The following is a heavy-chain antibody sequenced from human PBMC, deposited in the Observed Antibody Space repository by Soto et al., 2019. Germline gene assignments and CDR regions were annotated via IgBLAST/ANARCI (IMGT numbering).Heavy chain of an antibody. CDR2: ISSSSSYI. Sequence: EVQLVESGGGLVKPGGSLRLSCAASGFTFSSYSMNWVRQAPGKGLEWVSSISSSSSYIYYADSVKGRFTISRDNATNSLYPQMHSMRAEDTAVYHWAGAVGGQLLWRAFDIWGQGTIVTVSS. D-gene: IGHD2-2*01. J-gene: IGHJ3*02. V-gene: IGHV3-21*01. CDR3: AGAVGGQLLWRAFDI. CDR1: GFTFSSYS.